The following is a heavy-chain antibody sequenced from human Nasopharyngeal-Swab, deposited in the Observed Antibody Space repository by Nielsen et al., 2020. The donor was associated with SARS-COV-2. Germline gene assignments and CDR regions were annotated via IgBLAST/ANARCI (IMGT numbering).Heavy chain of an antibody. Sequence: ASVKVSCKASGYTFTSYYMHWVRQAPGQGLEWMGIINPSGGSTSYAQKFQGRVTMTRDTSTSTVYMELSSLRSEDTAVYYCARGDIIAVAGTEGWFDPWGQGTLVTVSS. CDR2: INPSGGST. CDR3: ARGDIIAVAGTEGWFDP. V-gene: IGHV1-46*01. CDR1: GYTFTSYY. D-gene: IGHD6-19*01. J-gene: IGHJ5*02.